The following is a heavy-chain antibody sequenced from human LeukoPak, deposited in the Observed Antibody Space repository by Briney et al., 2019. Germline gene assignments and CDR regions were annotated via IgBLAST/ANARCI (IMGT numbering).Heavy chain of an antibody. Sequence: SETLSLTCAVSGGSISSSNWWSWVRQPPGKGVKWIVEIYHSGSTNYNPSLKSRVTISVDKSKNQFSLKLSSVTAADTAVYYCARAKKLERRHAFDIWGQGTMVTVSS. CDR2: IYHSGST. J-gene: IGHJ3*02. CDR1: GGSISSSNW. V-gene: IGHV4-4*02. D-gene: IGHD1-1*01. CDR3: ARAKKLERRHAFDI.